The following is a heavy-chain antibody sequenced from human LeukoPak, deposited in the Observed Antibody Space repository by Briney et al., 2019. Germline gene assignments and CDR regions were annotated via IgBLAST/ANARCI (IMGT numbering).Heavy chain of an antibody. J-gene: IGHJ4*02. D-gene: IGHD3-22*01. CDR3: ARLGTYYYDSSGYFILDY. CDR2: IYYSGST. V-gene: IGHV4-61*08. CDR1: GGSISSSDFY. Sequence: SETLSLTCTVSGGSISSSDFYWSWIRQPPGKGLEWIGYIYYSGSTNYNPSLKSRVTISVDTSKNQFSLKLGSVTAADTAVYYCARLGTYYYDSSGYFILDYWGQGTLVTVSS.